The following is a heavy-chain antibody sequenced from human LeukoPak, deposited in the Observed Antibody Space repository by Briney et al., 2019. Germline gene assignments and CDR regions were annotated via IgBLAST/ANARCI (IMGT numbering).Heavy chain of an antibody. CDR1: GYTFTGYY. J-gene: IGHJ4*02. CDR3: ARDYGSSWPLGY. CDR2: INPSGGST. V-gene: IGHV1-46*01. D-gene: IGHD6-13*01. Sequence: ASVKVSCKASGYTFTGYYMHWVRQAPGQGLEWMGIINPSGGSTSYAQKFQGRVTMTRDMSTSTVYMELSSLRSEDTAVYYCARDYGSSWPLGYWGQGTLVTVSS.